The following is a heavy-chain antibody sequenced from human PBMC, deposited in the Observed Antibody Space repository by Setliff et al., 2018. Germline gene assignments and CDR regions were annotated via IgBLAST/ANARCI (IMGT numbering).Heavy chain of an antibody. Sequence: RASVKVSCKVSGYTISSYPLNWVRQAPGQGLEWMGWINTKTATPSYAQGFTGRFVFSLDTSASTAHLQIDSLTSEDTAVYYCARDLPTEYETIRDTFDVWGQGTKVTVSS. V-gene: IGHV7-4-1*01. D-gene: IGHD2-21*01. J-gene: IGHJ3*01. CDR2: INTKTATP. CDR3: ARDLPTEYETIRDTFDV. CDR1: GYTISSYP.